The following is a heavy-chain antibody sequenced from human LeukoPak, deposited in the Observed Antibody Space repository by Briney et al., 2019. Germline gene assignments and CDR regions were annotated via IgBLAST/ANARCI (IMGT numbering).Heavy chain of an antibody. J-gene: IGHJ6*03. Sequence: SETLSLTCTVSGVSISTSNSYWGWIRQPPGKGLEWIGSMYYTGNTYYNPSLKSRVTISVDTSKNQFSLKLSSVTAADTAVYYCAREGEKYYYDSSGYTPYYYYYMDVWGKGTTVTISS. D-gene: IGHD3-22*01. CDR1: GVSISTSNSY. CDR3: AREGEKYYYDSSGYTPYYYYYMDV. V-gene: IGHV4-39*02. CDR2: MYYTGNT.